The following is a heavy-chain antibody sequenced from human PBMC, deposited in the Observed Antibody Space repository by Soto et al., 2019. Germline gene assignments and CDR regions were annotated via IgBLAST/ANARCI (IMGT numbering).Heavy chain of an antibody. CDR1: GFTFSSYG. CDR2: ISYDGSNK. J-gene: IGHJ1*01. CDR3: AKDAVAGIVYVFQH. Sequence: GGSLRLSCAASGFTFSSYGMHWVRQAPGKGLEWVAVISYDGSNKYYADSVKGRFTISRDNSKNTLYLQMNSLRAEDTAVYYCAKDAVAGIVYVFQHWGQGTLVTVSS. D-gene: IGHD6-19*01. V-gene: IGHV3-30*18.